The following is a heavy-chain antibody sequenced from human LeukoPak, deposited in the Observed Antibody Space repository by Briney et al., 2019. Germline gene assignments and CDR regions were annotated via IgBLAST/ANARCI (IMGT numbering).Heavy chain of an antibody. CDR2: ISSSSSYI. V-gene: IGHV3-21*01. J-gene: IGHJ4*02. D-gene: IGHD4-17*01. CDR1: GFTFSSYS. CDR3: ARGKTTAGLGY. Sequence: GGSLRLSCAASGFTFSSYSMNWVRQAPGKGLEWVSSISSSSSYIYYADSVKGRFTISRDNAKNSLYPQMNSLRAEDTAVYYCARGKTTAGLGYWGQGTLVTVSS.